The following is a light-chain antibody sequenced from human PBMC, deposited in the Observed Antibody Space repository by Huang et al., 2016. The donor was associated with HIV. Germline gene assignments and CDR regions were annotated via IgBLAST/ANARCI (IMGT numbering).Light chain of an antibody. CDR2: GPS. Sequence: EIVMTQSPATLSVSPGERVTLSCRASQSVSTNLAWYQQTPVQAPRLLIYGPSTRGTGIPARFSGSGSGTEFTLTISSLQSEDFGLCYCQQYNNWPPWTFGQGTKVEIK. J-gene: IGKJ1*01. CDR3: QQYNNWPPWT. V-gene: IGKV3-15*01. CDR1: QSVSTN.